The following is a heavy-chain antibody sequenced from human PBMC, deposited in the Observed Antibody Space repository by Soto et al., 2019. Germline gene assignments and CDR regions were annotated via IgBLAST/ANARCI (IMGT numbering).Heavy chain of an antibody. J-gene: IGHJ5*02. V-gene: IGHV1-58*02. CDR3: AAARGAAADDWFDP. CDR2: IIVGSGNT. D-gene: IGHD6-13*01. CDR1: GFTSTNSA. Sequence: SVKVSCKASGFTSTNSAIQWVRQARGQRPEWIGWIIVGSGNTNYAQKFQERVTITRDMSTSTAYMDLSSLRSEDTAIYYCAAARGAAADDWFDPWGQGTLVTVSS.